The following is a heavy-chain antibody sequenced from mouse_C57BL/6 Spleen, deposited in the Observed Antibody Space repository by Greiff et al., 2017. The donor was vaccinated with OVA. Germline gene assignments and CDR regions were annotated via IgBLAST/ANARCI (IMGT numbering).Heavy chain of an antibody. V-gene: IGHV14-4*01. D-gene: IGHD2-4*01. J-gene: IGHJ3*01. CDR3: TIDFWFAY. Sequence: EVQLQQSGAELVRPGASVKLSCTASGFNIKDDYMHWVKQRPEQGLEWIGWIDPENGDTEYASKFQGKATITADTSSNTAYLQLSSLTSEDTAVYYCTIDFWFAYWGQGTLVTVSA. CDR2: IDPENGDT. CDR1: GFNIKDDY.